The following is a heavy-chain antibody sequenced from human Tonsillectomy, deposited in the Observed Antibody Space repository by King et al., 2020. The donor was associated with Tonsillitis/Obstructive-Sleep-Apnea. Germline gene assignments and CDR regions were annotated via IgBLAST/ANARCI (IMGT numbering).Heavy chain of an antibody. CDR2: INHSGSI. D-gene: IGHD2-15*01. V-gene: IGHV4-34*01. CDR1: GGSFSGYY. CDR3: ARGQIVVVIAAIQKESWNWFDP. J-gene: IGHJ5*02. Sequence: VQLQQWGAGLLKPSETLSLTCAVYGGSFSGYYWSWIRQPPGKGLEWIGEINHSGSINYNPSLKSRVTISVDTSKNQFSLKLSSVTAADTAVYYCARGQIVVVIAAIQKESWNWFDPWGQGTLVTVSS.